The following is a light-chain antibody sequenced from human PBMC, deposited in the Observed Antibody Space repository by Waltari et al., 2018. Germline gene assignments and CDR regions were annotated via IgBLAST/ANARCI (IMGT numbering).Light chain of an antibody. J-gene: IGKJ1*01. Sequence: DIQMTQSPSTLSASVGDRVTITCRASQSINKWLAWYQQKPGNAPPLLISKSSSLESGVPSRFSGSGSGTEFTLTISSLQPDDLATYYCQQYSTFWWTFGQGTKVEIK. CDR3: QQYSTFWWT. V-gene: IGKV1-5*03. CDR2: KSS. CDR1: QSINKW.